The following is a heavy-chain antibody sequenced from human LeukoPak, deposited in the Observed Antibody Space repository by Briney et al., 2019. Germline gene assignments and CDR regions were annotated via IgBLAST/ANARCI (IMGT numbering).Heavy chain of an antibody. D-gene: IGHD1-26*01. CDR1: RGSINSRSDYW. V-gene: IGHV4-39*01. Sequence: PSEALSLTCTVSRGSINSRSDYWWARIRQPPGKGLEWIGSVYYDGSTYYKPSLKSRLTISVDMSKDQFSLNLTSVTAADTAVYFCARQRAGGTWAFEHWGQGTLLTVSS. CDR2: VYYDGST. CDR3: ARQRAGGTWAFEH. J-gene: IGHJ4*02.